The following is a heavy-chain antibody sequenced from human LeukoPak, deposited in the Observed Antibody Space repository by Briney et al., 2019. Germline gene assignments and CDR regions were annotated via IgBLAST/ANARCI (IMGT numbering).Heavy chain of an antibody. J-gene: IGHJ4*02. D-gene: IGHD3-10*01. V-gene: IGHV3-23*01. CDR3: VKDFGRNLGGPGY. Sequence: GGSLRLSCAASGFTFSSYSMNWVRQAPGGGLEWVSGFTDYGRTHYADSVKDRFAISRDNSKSTLYLQMDSLRAEDTAVYYCVKDFGRNLGGPGYWGRGTLVTVSS. CDR1: GFTFSSYS. CDR2: FTDYGRT.